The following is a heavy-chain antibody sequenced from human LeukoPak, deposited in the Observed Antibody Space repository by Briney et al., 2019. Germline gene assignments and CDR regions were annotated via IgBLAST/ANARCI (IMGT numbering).Heavy chain of an antibody. Sequence: PSETLSLTCTVSGGSISSSSYYWGWIRQPPGKGLEWIGSIYYSGSTNYNPSLKSRVTISVDTSKNQFSLKLSSVTAADTAVYYCARGRDEYYYDSSGWGAPNDAFDIWGQGTMVTVSS. D-gene: IGHD3-22*01. CDR1: GGSISSSSYY. J-gene: IGHJ3*02. CDR3: ARGRDEYYYDSSGWGAPNDAFDI. V-gene: IGHV4-39*07. CDR2: IYYSGST.